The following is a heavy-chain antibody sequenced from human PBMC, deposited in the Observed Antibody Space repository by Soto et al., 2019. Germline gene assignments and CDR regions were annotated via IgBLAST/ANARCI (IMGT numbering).Heavy chain of an antibody. CDR1: GYTLTELS. Sequence: ASVKVSCKVSGYTLTELSMHLVRQAPVKVLELIVGFDPEYFETIYGQKFQGRFTIAEYASTYTSYIELSILISEDTSVYYCSTPEAVATSDDFDIWGQGTMVTIS. D-gene: IGHD5-12*01. CDR2: FDPEYFET. V-gene: IGHV1-24*01. J-gene: IGHJ3*02. CDR3: STPEAVATSDDFDI.